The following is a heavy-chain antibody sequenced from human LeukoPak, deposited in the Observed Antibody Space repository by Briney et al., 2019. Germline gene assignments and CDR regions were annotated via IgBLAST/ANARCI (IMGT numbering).Heavy chain of an antibody. J-gene: IGHJ6*04. V-gene: IGHV3-48*04. CDR2: ISSSGSTM. D-gene: IGHD3-10*02. Sequence: GGSLRLSCAASGFTFSSYWMSWVRQAPGKGLEWVSYISSSGSTMYYADSVKGRFTISRDNAKNSLYLQMNSLRAEDTAVYYCAELGITMIGGVWGKGTTVTISS. CDR3: AELGITMIGGV. CDR1: GFTFSSYW.